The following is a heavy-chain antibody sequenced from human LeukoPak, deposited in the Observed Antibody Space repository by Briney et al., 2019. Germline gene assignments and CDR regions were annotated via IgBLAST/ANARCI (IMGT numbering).Heavy chain of an antibody. CDR1: GYSISSGYY. V-gene: IGHV4-38-2*01. CDR2: IYHSGST. J-gene: IGHJ4*02. Sequence: SETLSLTCAVSGYSISSGYYWGWIRQPPGKGLEWIGSIYHSGSTYYNPSLKSRVTISVDTSKNQFSLKLSSVTAADTAVYYCAGEGYCSSTSCYYYFDYWGQGTLVTDSS. CDR3: AGEGYCSSTSCYYYFDY. D-gene: IGHD2-2*01.